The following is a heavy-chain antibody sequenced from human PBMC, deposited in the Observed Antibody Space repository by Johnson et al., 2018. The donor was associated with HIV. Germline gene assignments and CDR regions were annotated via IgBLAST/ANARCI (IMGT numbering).Heavy chain of an antibody. J-gene: IGHJ3*02. CDR3: ARDAYNSDACDI. D-gene: IGHD5-24*01. V-gene: IGHV3-30*04. CDR2: LSYDGSDE. Sequence: QEKLVESGGGVVQPGTSLRLSCAASGFSFSSYAMHWVRQAPGKGLEWVAVLSYDGSDEYYADSVKGRFTISRDNSKNTLYLQMNSLRVEDTALYYCARDAYNSDACDIWGQGTMVTVSS. CDR1: GFSFSSYA.